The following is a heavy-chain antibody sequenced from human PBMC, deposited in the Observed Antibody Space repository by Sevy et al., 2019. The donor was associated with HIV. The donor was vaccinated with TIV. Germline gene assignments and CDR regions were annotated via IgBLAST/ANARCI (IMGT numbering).Heavy chain of an antibody. D-gene: IGHD3-10*01. J-gene: IGHJ3*02. Sequence: SETLSLTCTVSGGSISSYYCTWIRQPAGKGLEWIGRIYTSGSTNYNHSLKSRVTMSVDTSKKQFSLNLSSVTAADTAVYYCARGGGYFDDGFDIWGQGTMVTVSS. CDR3: ARGGGYFDDGFDI. CDR2: IYTSGST. CDR1: GGSISSYY. V-gene: IGHV4-4*07.